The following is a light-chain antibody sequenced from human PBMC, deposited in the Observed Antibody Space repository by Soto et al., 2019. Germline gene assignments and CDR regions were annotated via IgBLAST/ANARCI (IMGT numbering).Light chain of an antibody. CDR2: GAF. V-gene: IGKV3-15*01. CDR1: QNIGTN. CDR3: QQYNNWPPLT. J-gene: IGKJ4*01. Sequence: EILMTQSPATLSVSPGERATLSCRASQNIGTNLAWYQQKPGQAPRLLIYGAFTGATGIPARFSGSGSGTEFTLPISSLQSEDSAVYFCQQYNNWPPLTFGGGTKVEIK.